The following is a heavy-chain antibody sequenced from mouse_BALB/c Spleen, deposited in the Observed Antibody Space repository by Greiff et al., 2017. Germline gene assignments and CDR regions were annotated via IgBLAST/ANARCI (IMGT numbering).Heavy chain of an antibody. V-gene: IGHV1S81*02. D-gene: IGHD2-14*01. Sequence: VQLLQPGAELVKPGASVKLSCKASGYTFTSYYMYWVKQRPGQGLEWIGGINPSNGGTNFNEKFKSKATLTVDKSSSTAYMQLSSLTSEDSAVYYCTRTDYRYDGWFADWGQGTLVTVSA. J-gene: IGHJ3*01. CDR1: GYTFTSYY. CDR2: INPSNGGT. CDR3: TRTDYRYDGWFAD.